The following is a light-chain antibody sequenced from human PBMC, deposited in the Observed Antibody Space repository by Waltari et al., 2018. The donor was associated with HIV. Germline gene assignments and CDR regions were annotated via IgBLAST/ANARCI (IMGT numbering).Light chain of an antibody. CDR2: GAS. CDR3: QQYSNWPLT. Sequence: EIVMAQSPATLSVSPGETATVSCRASQRVSSSLVWYQQKPGQAPKLLIYGASTSATGIAARFIGSGSGTEVTLTISSLQSEDFAVYYCQQYSNWPLTFGGGTKVEI. CDR1: QRVSSS. J-gene: IGKJ4*01. V-gene: IGKV3-15*01.